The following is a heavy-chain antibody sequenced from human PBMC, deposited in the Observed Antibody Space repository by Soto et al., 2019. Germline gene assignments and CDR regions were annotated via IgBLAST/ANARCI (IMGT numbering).Heavy chain of an antibody. V-gene: IGHV3-49*03. J-gene: IGHJ4*01. D-gene: IGHD6-13*01. Sequence: GGSLRLSCTASGFTVGDYAMNWFRKAPGKGLEWVGLITSKAYGGTTEYAASVKGRITISRDDSKSLAYLQMSSLKTEDTAVYHCARGLSSSKWYRRYYFDHWGQGTLVTVSS. CDR2: ITSKAYGGTT. CDR3: ARGLSSSKWYRRYYFDH. CDR1: GFTVGDYA.